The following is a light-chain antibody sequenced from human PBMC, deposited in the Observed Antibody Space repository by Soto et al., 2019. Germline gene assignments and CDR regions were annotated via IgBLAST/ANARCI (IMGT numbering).Light chain of an antibody. CDR2: GAI. Sequence: EIVLTQSPGTLSLSPGERVTLSCRASQSVSSSYLAWYQQKPGQAPRLLIYGAITRATGVPDRFSGGGSGTDFTLTISRLEPEDFAVYYCQQYNNWPPWTFGQGTKVDIK. CDR3: QQYNNWPPWT. J-gene: IGKJ1*01. V-gene: IGKV3-20*01. CDR1: QSVSSSY.